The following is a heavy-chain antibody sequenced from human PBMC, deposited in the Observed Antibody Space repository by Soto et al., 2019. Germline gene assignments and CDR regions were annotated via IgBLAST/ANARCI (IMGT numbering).Heavy chain of an antibody. CDR2: INHSGST. V-gene: IGHV4-34*01. D-gene: IGHD4-17*01. CDR1: GGSFSGYY. CDR3: ARRTFDYGDYEAIDY. J-gene: IGHJ4*02. Sequence: SETLSLTCAVYGGSFSGYYWSWIRQPPGKGLEWIGEINHSGSTNYNPSLKSRVTISVDTSKNQFSLKLSSVTAADTAVYYCARRTFDYGDYEAIDYWGQGTLVTVSS.